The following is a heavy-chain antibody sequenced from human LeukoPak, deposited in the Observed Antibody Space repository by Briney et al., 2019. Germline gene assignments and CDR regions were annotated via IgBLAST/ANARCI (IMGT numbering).Heavy chain of an antibody. Sequence: GESLKISCQGSGYSFPSSWIGWVRQTPGKGLELMGIIYPGDSDTRYSPSFQGQVTISADKSISTAYLQWSSLKASDTAMYYCARLPTYHDFWSGQGPFDYWGQGTLVTVSS. D-gene: IGHD3-3*01. CDR2: IYPGDSDT. J-gene: IGHJ4*02. CDR3: ARLPTYHDFWSGQGPFDY. V-gene: IGHV5-51*01. CDR1: GYSFPSSW.